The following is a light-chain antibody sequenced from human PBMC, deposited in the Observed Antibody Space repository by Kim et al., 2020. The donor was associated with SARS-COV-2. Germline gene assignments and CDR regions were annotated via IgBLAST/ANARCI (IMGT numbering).Light chain of an antibody. J-gene: IGLJ3*02. V-gene: IGLV1-44*01. CDR2: TNN. CDR1: GSSFGSNT. CDR3: AAWEDSLNGWV. Sequence: GRRVTTPCSGSGSSFGSNTVNWYHQLPGPAPKLLIYTNNKRPSGVPDRVSGSKCGASASLAISGLQSEDEADYYCAAWEDSLNGWVFGGGTQLTVL.